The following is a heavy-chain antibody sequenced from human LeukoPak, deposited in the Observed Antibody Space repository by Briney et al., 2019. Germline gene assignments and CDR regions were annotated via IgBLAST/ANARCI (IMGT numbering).Heavy chain of an antibody. CDR2: ISSSSSTI. J-gene: IGHJ4*02. V-gene: IGHV3-48*01. CDR1: GFTFSSYS. D-gene: IGHD6-13*01. Sequence: PGGSLRLSCAASGFTFSSYSMNWVRQAPGKGLEWLSYISSSSSTIYYADSVKGRFTISRDNAKNSLYLQMNSLKTEDTAVYYCTSQLQLLTFFDYWGQGTLVTVSS. CDR3: TSQLQLLTFFDY.